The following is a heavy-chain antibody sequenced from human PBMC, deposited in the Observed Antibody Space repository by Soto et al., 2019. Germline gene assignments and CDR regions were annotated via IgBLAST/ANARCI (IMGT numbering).Heavy chain of an antibody. CDR2: INAGNGNT. CDR1: GYTFTSYA. V-gene: IGHV1-3*01. J-gene: IGHJ4*02. CDR3: ARVNRSSKSFDY. D-gene: IGHD6-13*01. Sequence: ASVKVSCKASGYTFTSYAMHWVRQAPGQRLEWMGWINAGNGNTKYSQKFQGRVTITRDTSASTAYMELSSLRSEDTAVYYCARVNRSSKSFDYWGQGTLVTVSS.